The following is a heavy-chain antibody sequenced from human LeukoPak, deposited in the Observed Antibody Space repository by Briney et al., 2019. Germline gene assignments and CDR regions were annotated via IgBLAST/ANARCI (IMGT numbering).Heavy chain of an antibody. CDR1: GYTFTGYY. J-gene: IGHJ6*03. Sequence: ASVKVSCKASGYTFTGYYMHWVRQAPGQGLEWMGRINPNSGGTNYAQKFQGRVTMTRDTSISTAYMELSRLRSDDTAVYSCARDLVHGSGTPTNYYYYYYMDVWGKGTTVTVSS. V-gene: IGHV1-2*06. CDR3: ARDLVHGSGTPTNYYYYYYMDV. CDR2: INPNSGGT. D-gene: IGHD3-10*01.